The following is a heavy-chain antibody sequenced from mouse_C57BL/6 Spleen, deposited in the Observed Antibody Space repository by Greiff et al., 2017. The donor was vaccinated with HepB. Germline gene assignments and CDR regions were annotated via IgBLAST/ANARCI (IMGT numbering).Heavy chain of an antibody. Sequence: LVESGAELARPGASVKLSCKASGYTFTSYGISWVKQRTGQGLEWIGEIYPRSGNTYYNEKFKGKATLTADKSSSTAYMELRSLTSEDSAVYFCARYITTVVAGDYAMDYWGQGTSVTVSS. CDR2: IYPRSGNT. V-gene: IGHV1-81*01. D-gene: IGHD1-1*01. CDR1: GYTFTSYG. CDR3: ARYITTVVAGDYAMDY. J-gene: IGHJ4*01.